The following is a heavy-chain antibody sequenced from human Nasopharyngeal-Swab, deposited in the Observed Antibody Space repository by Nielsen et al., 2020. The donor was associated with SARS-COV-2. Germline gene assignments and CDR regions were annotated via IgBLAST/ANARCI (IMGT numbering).Heavy chain of an antibody. CDR2: IKQDGSEK. CDR3: ARDISPHYYYYGMDV. V-gene: IGHV3-7*01. Sequence: GESLKISCAASGFTFSSYWMSWVRQAPGKGLEWVANIKQDGSEKYYVDSVKGRFTISRDNAKYSLYLQMNSLRAEDTAVYYCARDISPHYYYYGMDVWGQGTTVTVSS. J-gene: IGHJ6*02. CDR1: GFTFSSYW.